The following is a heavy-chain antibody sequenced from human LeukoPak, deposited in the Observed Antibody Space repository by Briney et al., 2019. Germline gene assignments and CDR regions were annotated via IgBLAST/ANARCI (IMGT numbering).Heavy chain of an antibody. CDR1: GFTFSSYG. D-gene: IGHD3-10*01. CDR2: ISYDGSNK. J-gene: IGHJ5*02. CDR3: ARDRGYYGSGSPNWLDP. V-gene: IGHV3-30*03. Sequence: GGSLRLSCAVSGFTFSSYGMHWVRQAPGKGLEWVAVISYDGSNKYYADSVKGRFTISRDNSKNTLYLQMNSLRAEDTAVYYCARDRGYYGSGSPNWLDPWGQGTLVTVSS.